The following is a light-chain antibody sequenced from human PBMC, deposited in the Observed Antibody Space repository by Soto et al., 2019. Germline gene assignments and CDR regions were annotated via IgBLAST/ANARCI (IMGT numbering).Light chain of an antibody. CDR1: QSVSSSSY. CDR2: GAS. V-gene: IGKV3-20*01. CDR3: HQYGSSPSYT. Sequence: EIVLTQSPGTLSWSPGERATLSCRASQSVSSSSYLAWYQQKPGQAPRLLIYGASSRATGIPDRFSGSGSGTDFTLTISRLEPEDFAVYYCHQYGSSPSYTFGQGTKLEIK. J-gene: IGKJ2*01.